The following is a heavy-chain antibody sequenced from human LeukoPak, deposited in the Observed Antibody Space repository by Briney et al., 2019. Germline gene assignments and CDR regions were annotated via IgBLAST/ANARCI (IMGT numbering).Heavy chain of an antibody. V-gene: IGHV4-39*07. CDR1: GGSISSSSYY. Sequence: SETLSLTCTVSGGSISSSSYYWGWIRQPPGKGLEWIGSIYYSGSTYYKSSLKSRVTISLDTSKNQFSLKLSSVTAADTAVYYCARALITMVRGVILDYFDYWGQGTLVTVSS. CDR3: ARALITMVRGVILDYFDY. CDR2: IYYSGST. D-gene: IGHD3-10*01. J-gene: IGHJ4*02.